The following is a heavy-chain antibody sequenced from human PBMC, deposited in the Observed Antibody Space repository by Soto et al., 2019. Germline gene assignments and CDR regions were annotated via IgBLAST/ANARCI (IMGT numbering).Heavy chain of an antibody. J-gene: IGHJ6*02. V-gene: IGHV1-69*13. CDR2: TIPILGTA. CDR3: ARGKALDI. D-gene: IGHD6-6*01. Sequence: SVKVSCKASGGTFSSFAINWVRQAPGQGPEWMGGTIPILGTANYAQKFQGRVTIIADETTNTASLELTSLRSEDTAVYYCARGKALDIWGQGTTVTVSS. CDR1: GGTFSSFA.